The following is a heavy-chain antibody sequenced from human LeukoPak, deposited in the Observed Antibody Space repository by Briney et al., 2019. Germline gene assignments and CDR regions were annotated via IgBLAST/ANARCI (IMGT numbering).Heavy chain of an antibody. CDR1: GFMFSSYW. Sequence: PGGSLRLSCAASGFMFSSYWMSWVRQAPGKGLEWVANIKQDGREIYYVDSVKGRFTISRDNAKNSLYLQMNSLRAEDTAVYYCARDLGWGQGTMVTVSS. J-gene: IGHJ3*01. V-gene: IGHV3-7*01. CDR2: IKQDGREI. D-gene: IGHD3-3*01. CDR3: ARDLG.